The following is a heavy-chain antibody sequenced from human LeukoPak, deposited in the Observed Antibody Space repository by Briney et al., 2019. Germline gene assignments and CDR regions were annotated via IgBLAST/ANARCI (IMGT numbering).Heavy chain of an antibody. V-gene: IGHV3-30-3*01. CDR1: GFTFSSYA. Sequence: GGSLRLSCAASGFTFSSYAMSWVRQAPGKGLEWVAVISYDGSNKYYADSVKGRFTISRDNSKNTLYLQMNSLRAEDTAVYYCAREVEWGLYYFDYWGQGTLVTVSS. D-gene: IGHD3-16*01. J-gene: IGHJ4*02. CDR2: ISYDGSNK. CDR3: AREVEWGLYYFDY.